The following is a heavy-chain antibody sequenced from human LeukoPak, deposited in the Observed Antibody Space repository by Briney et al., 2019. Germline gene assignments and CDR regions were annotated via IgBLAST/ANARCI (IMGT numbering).Heavy chain of an antibody. CDR2: ISGSGGST. D-gene: IGHD1-26*01. Sequence: GGSLRLSCAASGFTFSSYAMSWVRQAPGKGQEWVSAISGSGGSTYHADSVKGRFTISRDNSKNTLYLQMNSLRAEDTAVYYCAKDLGYGGSYSDYWGQGTLVTVSS. J-gene: IGHJ4*02. CDR1: GFTFSSYA. V-gene: IGHV3-23*01. CDR3: AKDLGYGGSYSDY.